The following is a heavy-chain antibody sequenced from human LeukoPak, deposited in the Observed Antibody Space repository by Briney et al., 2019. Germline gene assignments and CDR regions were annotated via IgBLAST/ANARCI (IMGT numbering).Heavy chain of an antibody. CDR1: GYTFTSYG. CDR2: ISAYNGNT. D-gene: IGHD6-19*01. V-gene: IGHV1-18*01. J-gene: IGHJ4*02. CDR3: AKGDAVAGTSDFDY. Sequence: ASVKVSCKASGYTFTSYGISWVRQAPGQGLEWMGWISAYNGNTNYAQKLQGRVTMTTDTSTSTAYMELSRLRSDDTAVYYCAKGDAVAGTSDFDYWGQGTLVTVSS.